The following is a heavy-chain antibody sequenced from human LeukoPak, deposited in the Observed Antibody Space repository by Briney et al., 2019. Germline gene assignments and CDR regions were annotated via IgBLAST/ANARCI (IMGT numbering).Heavy chain of an antibody. D-gene: IGHD3-16*01. J-gene: IGHJ6*02. Sequence: SGGSLRLSCAASGFTFTTYGMNWVRQAPGKGLEWVSHLSGRSNSIYYAESVKGRFTISRDNAKNSLYLQMSNLRAEDTAVYFCARGGGLDVWGQGATVTVSS. CDR2: LSGRSNSI. CDR1: GFTFTTYG. CDR3: ARGGGLDV. V-gene: IGHV3-48*01.